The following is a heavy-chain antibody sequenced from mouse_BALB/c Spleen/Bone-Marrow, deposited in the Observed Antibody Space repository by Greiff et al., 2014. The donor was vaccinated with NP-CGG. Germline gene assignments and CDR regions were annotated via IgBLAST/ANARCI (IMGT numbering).Heavy chain of an antibody. D-gene: IGHD2-4*01. CDR2: INSGSGGT. CDR1: GYAFTNYL. CDR3: AKGITDAMDY. J-gene: IGHJ4*01. V-gene: IGHV1-54*01. Sequence: VQLKESGAELVRPGTSVKVSCKGSGYAFTNYLIEWVKQRPGQGLEWIGVINSGSGGTKYNEKFKGKATLTADKSSSTAYMQLSRLTSDDSAVYFCAKGITDAMDYWGQGTSVTVSS.